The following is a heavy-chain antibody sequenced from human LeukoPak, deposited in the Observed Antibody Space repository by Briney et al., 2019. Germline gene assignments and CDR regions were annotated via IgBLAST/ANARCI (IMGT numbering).Heavy chain of an antibody. CDR3: ARDFPKDYDILTGYLNFDY. Sequence: GGSLRLSCAASGFTFSSYSMNWVRQAPGKGLEWVSSISSSSSYIYYADSVKGRFTISRDNAKNSLYLQMNSLRAEDTAVYYCARDFPKDYDILTGYLNFDYWGQGTLVTVPS. D-gene: IGHD3-9*01. CDR1: GFTFSSYS. J-gene: IGHJ4*02. CDR2: ISSSSSYI. V-gene: IGHV3-21*01.